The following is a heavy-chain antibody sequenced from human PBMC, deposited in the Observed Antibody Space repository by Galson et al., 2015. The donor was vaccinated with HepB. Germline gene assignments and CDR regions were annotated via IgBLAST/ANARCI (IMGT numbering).Heavy chain of an antibody. CDR3: ATAFPVFGVATYDY. CDR2: FDPEDGET. CDR1: GYTLTELS. J-gene: IGHJ4*02. Sequence: SVKVSCKVSGYTLTELSMHWVRQAPGKGLEWMGGFDPEDGETIYAQKFQGRVTMTEDTSTDTAYMELSSLRSEDTAVYYCATAFPVFGVATYDYWGQGTLVTVSS. V-gene: IGHV1-24*01. D-gene: IGHD3-3*01.